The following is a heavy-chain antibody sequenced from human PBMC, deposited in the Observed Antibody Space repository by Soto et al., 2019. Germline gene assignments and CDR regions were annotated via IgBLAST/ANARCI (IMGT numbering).Heavy chain of an antibody. V-gene: IGHV1-69*08. Sequence: QVQLVQSGAEVKKPGSSMKVSCKASGGAFSGYTFNWVRQAPGQGLEWMGRLIPAVGQANNAQKFQGRLTITADVSASTVYLDLTSLTYEDTAVYFCAGGDVHTPTWMGAWGQGTLVTVSS. J-gene: IGHJ5*02. D-gene: IGHD2-15*01. CDR2: LIPAVGQA. CDR1: GGAFSGYT. CDR3: AGGDVHTPTWMGA.